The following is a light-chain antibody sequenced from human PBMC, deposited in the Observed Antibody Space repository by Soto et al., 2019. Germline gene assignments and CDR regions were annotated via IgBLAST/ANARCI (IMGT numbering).Light chain of an antibody. CDR2: DAS. CDR1: RSVRSY. CDR3: QQRSNWSSIT. V-gene: IGKV3-11*01. J-gene: IGKJ5*01. Sequence: LTHSPGTLPMSPWERTTPSFTLVRSVRSYVAWYEQTLGEAPRLLVYDASNSASGIPARFSGSGYGTDLTLTISSLEPEDFAVYYCQQRSNWSSITVGQGTRLEIK.